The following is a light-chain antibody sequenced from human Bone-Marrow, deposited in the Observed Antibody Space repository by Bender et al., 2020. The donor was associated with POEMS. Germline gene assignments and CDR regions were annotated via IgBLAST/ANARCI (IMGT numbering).Light chain of an antibody. CDR2: YVN. CDR3: CSYDCSYNWL. CDR1: SSDVGGYNY. V-gene: IGLV2-11*01. Sequence: QSALTQLASVSGSPGQSITISCTGTSSDVGGYNYVSWYQQNPGKAPKLMIFYVNKRPSGVPDRFFGSKSGNTDTLTIDGHQAEDEDDYYCCSYDCSYNWLFGGGNRLTVL. J-gene: IGLJ2*01.